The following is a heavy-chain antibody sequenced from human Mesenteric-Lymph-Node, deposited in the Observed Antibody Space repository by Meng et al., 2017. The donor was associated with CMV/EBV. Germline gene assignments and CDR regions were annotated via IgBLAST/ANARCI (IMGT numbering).Heavy chain of an antibody. V-gene: IGHV3-53*01. CDR1: GFIVSDKY. J-gene: IGHJ6*02. D-gene: IGHD5-24*01. CDR2: IYNNGNT. Sequence: GESLKISCAGSGFIVSDKYMSWVRQVPGKGLEWVSVIYNNGNTNSADSVKGRFTISRDNSMNTIYLHMDSLRADDTAVYYCAGSRNNYVFGMDVWGLGTTVTVSS. CDR3: AGSRNNYVFGMDV.